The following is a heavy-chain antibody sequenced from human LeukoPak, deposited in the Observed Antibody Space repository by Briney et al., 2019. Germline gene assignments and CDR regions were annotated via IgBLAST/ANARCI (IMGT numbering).Heavy chain of an antibody. D-gene: IGHD6-13*01. CDR2: INSDGSST. CDR1: GFTFSSYW. V-gene: IGHV3-74*01. Sequence: GGSLRLSCAASGFTFSSYWMHWVRQAPGKGLVWVSRINSDGSSTIYADSVKGRFTISRDNAKNTLYLQMNSLRAEDTAVYYCARDLYSSSWYVSFLFDPLGQGTLVTVSS. J-gene: IGHJ5*01. CDR3: ARDLYSSSWYVSFLFDP.